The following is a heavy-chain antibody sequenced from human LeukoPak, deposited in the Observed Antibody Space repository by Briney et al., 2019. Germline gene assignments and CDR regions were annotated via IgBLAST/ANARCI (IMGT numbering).Heavy chain of an antibody. V-gene: IGHV3-64*01. Sequence: GGSLRLSCAASGFTFNSHAMHLVRQAPGKGLEYVSAISSNGGSTYYANSVKGRFTISRDNSKNTLYLQMGSLRAEDMAVYYCARGYCSSTSCYSTAIDYWGQGTLVTVSS. J-gene: IGHJ4*02. CDR2: ISSNGGST. CDR1: GFTFNSHA. D-gene: IGHD2-2*01. CDR3: ARGYCSSTSCYSTAIDY.